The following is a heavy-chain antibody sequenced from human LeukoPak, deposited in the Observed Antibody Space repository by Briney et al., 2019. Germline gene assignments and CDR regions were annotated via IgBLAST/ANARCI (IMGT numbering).Heavy chain of an antibody. CDR2: INSDSSYI. J-gene: IGHJ4*02. CDR3: ARGPIPDY. V-gene: IGHV3-21*01. D-gene: IGHD2-2*02. CDR1: AFNFTNYA. Sequence: GGSLRLSCAAPAFNFTNYAMSWVRQAPGKGLEWVSSINSDSSYIYYADSVKGRFTISRDNAKNLLYLQMNSLRAEDTAVYYCARGPIPDYWGQGTLVTVSS.